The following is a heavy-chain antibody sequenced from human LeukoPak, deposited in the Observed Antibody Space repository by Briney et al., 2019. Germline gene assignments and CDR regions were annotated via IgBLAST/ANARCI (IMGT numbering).Heavy chain of an antibody. V-gene: IGHV3-21*01. D-gene: IGHD2-2*01. CDR3: ARDHCTSTSCYLVY. CDR2: INSGSSYI. CDR1: GFTFSNYN. J-gene: IGHJ4*02. Sequence: GGSLRLSCAASGFTFSNYNMNRVRQAPGKGLEWVSSINSGSSYIYYADSVKGRFTISRDNAKNSLYLQMNSLRAEDTAVYYCARDHCTSTSCYLVYWGQGTLVTVSS.